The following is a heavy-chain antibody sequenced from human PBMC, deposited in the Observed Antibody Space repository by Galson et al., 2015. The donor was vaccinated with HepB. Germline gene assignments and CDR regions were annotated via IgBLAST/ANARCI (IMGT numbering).Heavy chain of an antibody. D-gene: IGHD3-3*01. Sequence: SVKVSCKASGGTFSSYAISWVRQAPGQGLEWMGGIIPIFGTANYAQKFQGRVMITADESTSTAYMELSSLRSEDTAVYYCARELSITIFGVVTFYGMDVWGQGTTVTVSS. CDR2: IIPIFGTA. J-gene: IGHJ6*02. CDR1: GGTFSSYA. CDR3: ARELSITIFGVVTFYGMDV. V-gene: IGHV1-69*13.